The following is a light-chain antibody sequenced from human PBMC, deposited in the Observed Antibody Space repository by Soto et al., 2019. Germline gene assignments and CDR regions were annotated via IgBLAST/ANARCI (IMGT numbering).Light chain of an antibody. V-gene: IGLV2-11*01. CDR2: EVN. Sequence: QSALTQPRSVSGSPGQSVTISCTGTSSDVGGYNYVSWYQQPPGKAPKLMIYEVNKRPSGVPDRFSGSKSGNTASLTVSGLQAEDEANYYCSSYTGSSYVFGTGTKVTVL. CDR1: SSDVGGYNY. J-gene: IGLJ1*01. CDR3: SSYTGSSYV.